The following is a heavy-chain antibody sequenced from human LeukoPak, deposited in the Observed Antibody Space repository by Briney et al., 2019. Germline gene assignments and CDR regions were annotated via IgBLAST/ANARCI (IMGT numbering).Heavy chain of an antibody. CDR2: INHSGST. D-gene: IGHD4-17*01. J-gene: IGHJ4*02. CDR3: ARANDYAHDY. V-gene: IGHV4-34*01. CDR1: GGSFSGYY. Sequence: SETLSLTCAVYGGSFSGYYGSWIRQPPGKGLEWIGEINHSGSTNYNPSLKSRVTISVDTSKNQFSLKLSSVTAADTAVYYCARANDYAHDYWGQGTLVTLSS.